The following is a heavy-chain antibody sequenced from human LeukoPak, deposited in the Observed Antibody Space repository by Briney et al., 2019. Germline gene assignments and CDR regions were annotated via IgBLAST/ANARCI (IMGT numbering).Heavy chain of an antibody. J-gene: IGHJ4*02. CDR1: GGSFSGYY. CDR3: ARPGLQTYYYDSSGYYYVD. CDR2: INHSGST. Sequence: PSETLSLTCAVYGGSFSGYYWSWIRQPPGKGLEWCGEINHSGSTNYNPSLKSRVTISVDTSKNQFSLKLSSVTAADTAVYYCARPGLQTYYYDSSGYYYVDWGQGTLVTVSS. V-gene: IGHV4-34*01. D-gene: IGHD3-22*01.